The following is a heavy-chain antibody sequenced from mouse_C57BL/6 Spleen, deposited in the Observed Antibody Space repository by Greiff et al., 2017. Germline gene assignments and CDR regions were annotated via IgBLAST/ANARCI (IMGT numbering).Heavy chain of an antibody. CDR2: IDPETGGT. D-gene: IGHD1-1*01. Sequence: QVQLQQSGAELVRPGASVTLSCKASGYTFTDYEMHWVKQTPVHGLEWIGAIDPETGGTAYNQKFKGKAILTADKSSSTAYMELRSLTSEDSAVDYCTPCYYGSSYLYFDVWGTGTTVTVSS. V-gene: IGHV1-15*01. CDR1: GYTFTDYE. CDR3: TPCYYGSSYLYFDV. J-gene: IGHJ1*03.